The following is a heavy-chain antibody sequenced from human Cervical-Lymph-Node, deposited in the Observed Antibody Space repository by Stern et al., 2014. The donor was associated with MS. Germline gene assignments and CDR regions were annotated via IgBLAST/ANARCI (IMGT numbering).Heavy chain of an antibody. Sequence: VQLVESGAEVKKPGESLKISCKGSGYSFATYWIGWGRQMPGKGLEWMGIIYPGDSDPGYSPSFQGQVTISADKSISTAYLHWSSLKASDTAMYYCARPGDDTAKYGLDVWGQGTTVTVSS. CDR3: ARPGDDTAKYGLDV. CDR1: GYSFATYW. V-gene: IGHV5-51*03. J-gene: IGHJ6*02. D-gene: IGHD5-18*01. CDR2: IYPGDSDP.